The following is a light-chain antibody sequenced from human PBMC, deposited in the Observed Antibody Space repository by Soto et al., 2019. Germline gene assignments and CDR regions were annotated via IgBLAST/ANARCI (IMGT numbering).Light chain of an antibody. J-gene: IGLJ3*02. CDR2: DVS. CDR1: SRDVGDFNY. V-gene: IGLV2-11*01. CDR3: CSYAGSVM. Sequence: QSALTQPRSVSGSPGQSVTISCTGTSRDVGDFNYVSWYQHHPGKAPKFMIYDVSKRPSGVPDCFSGSKSGNTASLTISGLQADDEADYYCCSYAGSVMFGGGTKLTVL.